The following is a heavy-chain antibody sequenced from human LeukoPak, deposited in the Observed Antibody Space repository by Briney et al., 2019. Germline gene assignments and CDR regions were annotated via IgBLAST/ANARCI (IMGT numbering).Heavy chain of an antibody. Sequence: QAGGSLRLSCAASGFTFSSYAMHWVRQAPGKGLEWVAVISYDGSNKYYADSVKGRFTISRDNSKNTLYLQMNSLRAEDTAVYYCARDRTLYCGGDCPIDYWGQGTLVTVSS. CDR1: GFTFSSYA. D-gene: IGHD2-21*02. V-gene: IGHV3-30-3*01. CDR3: ARDRTLYCGGDCPIDY. J-gene: IGHJ4*02. CDR2: ISYDGSNK.